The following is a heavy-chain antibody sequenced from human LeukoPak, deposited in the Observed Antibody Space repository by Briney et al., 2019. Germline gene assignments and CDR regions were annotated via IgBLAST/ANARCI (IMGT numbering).Heavy chain of an antibody. CDR1: GFSFSTYT. J-gene: IGHJ5*02. Sequence: GGSLRLSCAASGFSFSTYTMNWVRQAPGKGLEWVSSITSSSSFIYYADSVKGRFTISRDNAKNSLYLQMNSLRAEDTAVYYCASTPAGWFDPWGQGTLVTVSS. CDR3: ASTPAGWFDP. V-gene: IGHV3-21*01. CDR2: ITSSSSFI. D-gene: IGHD2-15*01.